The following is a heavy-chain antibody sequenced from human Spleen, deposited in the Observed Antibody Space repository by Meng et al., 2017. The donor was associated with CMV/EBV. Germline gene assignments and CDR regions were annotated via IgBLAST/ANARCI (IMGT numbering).Heavy chain of an antibody. CDR3: ARDRVGARGTTTAFDS. V-gene: IGHV3-30*04. Sequence: GESLKISCASSGYPFSRYAMHWVRQAPDKGLEWVAVISYDGRGKSYAESVECRFPISRDNSKNKLYPQRNSLRVEDTAIYYCARDRVGARGTTTAFDSWGQGTLVTVSS. CDR2: ISYDGRGK. CDR1: GYPFSRYA. D-gene: IGHD1/OR15-1a*01. J-gene: IGHJ4*02.